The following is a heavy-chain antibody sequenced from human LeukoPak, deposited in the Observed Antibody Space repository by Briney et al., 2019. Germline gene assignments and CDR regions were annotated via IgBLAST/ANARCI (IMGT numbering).Heavy chain of an antibody. D-gene: IGHD2-2*01. CDR3: AKEIGRNIVVVPATLDY. CDR1: GFTFSSYG. V-gene: IGHV3-30*02. CDR2: IRYDGSNK. Sequence: PGGSLRLSCAASGFTFSSYGMHWVRQAPGKGLEWVAFIRYDGSNKYYADSVKGRFTISRDNSKNTLYLQMNSLRAEDTAVYYCAKEIGRNIVVVPATLDYWGQGTLVTVSS. J-gene: IGHJ4*02.